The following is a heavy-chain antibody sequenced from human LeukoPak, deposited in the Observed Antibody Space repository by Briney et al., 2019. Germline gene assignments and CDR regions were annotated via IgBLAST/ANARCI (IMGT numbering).Heavy chain of an antibody. CDR3: ARGSGYSYGSEN. CDR1: GGSISSSSYY. V-gene: IGHV4-61*02. J-gene: IGHJ4*02. D-gene: IGHD5-18*01. Sequence: PSETLSLTCTVSGGSISSSSYYWSWIRQPAGKGLEWIGRIYTSGSTNYNPSLKSRVTMSVDTSKNQFSLKLSSVTAADTAVYYCARGSGYSYGSENWGQGTLVTVSS. CDR2: IYTSGST.